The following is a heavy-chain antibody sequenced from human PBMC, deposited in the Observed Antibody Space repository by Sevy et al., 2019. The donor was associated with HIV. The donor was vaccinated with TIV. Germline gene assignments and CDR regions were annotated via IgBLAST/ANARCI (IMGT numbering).Heavy chain of an antibody. CDR3: TTRVLRGSDFDH. CDR1: GFTFSYTW. J-gene: IGHJ4*02. Sequence: GGSLRLFCAASGFTFSYTWMSWVRQAPGKGLECVGRIKSNTDGGTTNYATPVKGRFTISRDDSDSTLYLQMSSLTTEDTAIYYCTTRVLRGSDFDHWGQGTLVTVSS. D-gene: IGHD3-16*01. V-gene: IGHV3-15*01. CDR2: IKSNTDGGTT.